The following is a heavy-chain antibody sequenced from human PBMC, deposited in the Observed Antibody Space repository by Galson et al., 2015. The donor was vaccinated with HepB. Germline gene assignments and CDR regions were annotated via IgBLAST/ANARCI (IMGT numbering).Heavy chain of an antibody. CDR2: INAGNGNT. Sequence: SVKVSCKASGYTFTSYAMHWVRQAPGQRLEWMGWINAGNGNTKYSQKFQGRVTTTRDTSASTAYMELSSLRSEDTAVYYCARGYNNRVYMDVWGKGTTVTVSS. J-gene: IGHJ6*03. CDR1: GYTFTSYA. CDR3: ARGYNNRVYMDV. D-gene: IGHD2-8*01. V-gene: IGHV1-3*01.